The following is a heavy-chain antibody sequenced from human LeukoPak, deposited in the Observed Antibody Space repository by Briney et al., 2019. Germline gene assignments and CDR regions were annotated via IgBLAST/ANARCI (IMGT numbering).Heavy chain of an antibody. J-gene: IGHJ5*02. D-gene: IGHD6-13*01. CDR2: FDPEDGET. CDR1: GYTLTELS. CDR3: ARSQLAAAQNWFDP. V-gene: IGHV1-24*01. Sequence: ASVKVSCKVSGYTLTELSMHWGRQAPGKGLEWMGGFDPEDGETIYAQKFQGRGTMTEDTSTDTAYMELSSLRSEDPAVYYCARSQLAAAQNWFDPWGQGTLVTVSS.